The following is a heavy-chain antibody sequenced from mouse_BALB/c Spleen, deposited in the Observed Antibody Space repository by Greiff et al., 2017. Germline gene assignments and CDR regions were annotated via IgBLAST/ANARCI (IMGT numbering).Heavy chain of an antibody. CDR1: GFTFSSFG. CDR2: ISSGSSTI. J-gene: IGHJ3*01. D-gene: IGHD2-4*01. CDR3: ARSTSTMITTFAY. V-gene: IGHV5-17*02. Sequence: EVKVVESGGGLVQPGGSRKLSCAASGFTFSSFGMHWVRQAPEKGLEWVAYISSGSSTIYYADTVKGRFTISRDNPKNTLFLQMTSLRSEDTAMYYCARSTSTMITTFAYWGQGTLVTVSA.